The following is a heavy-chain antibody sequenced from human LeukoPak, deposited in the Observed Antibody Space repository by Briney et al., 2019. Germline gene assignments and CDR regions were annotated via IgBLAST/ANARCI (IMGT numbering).Heavy chain of an antibody. V-gene: IGHV3-30*02. D-gene: IGHD3-10*01. J-gene: IGHJ6*03. CDR1: GFTFSSYG. CDR3: AKGRGFGELSYYYYMDV. CDR2: IRYDGSNK. Sequence: GGSLRLSCAASGFTFSSYGMHWVRQAPGKGLEWVAFIRYDGSNKYYADSVKGRFTISRDNSKNTLFLQMNSLRAEDTAVYYCAKGRGFGELSYYYYMDVWGKGTTVTVSS.